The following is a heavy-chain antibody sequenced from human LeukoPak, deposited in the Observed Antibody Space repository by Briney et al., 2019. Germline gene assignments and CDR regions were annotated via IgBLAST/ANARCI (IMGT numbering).Heavy chain of an antibody. J-gene: IGHJ4*02. CDR2: IIPIFGIA. CDR1: GGTFSSDA. V-gene: IGHV1-69*04. CDR3: ARDKDLRFLEWFIDY. D-gene: IGHD3-3*01. Sequence: ASVKGSCKASGGTFSSDAISWVRQAPGQGLEWMGRIIPIFGIANYAQKFQGRVTITADKSTSTAYMELSSLRSEDTAVYYCARDKDLRFLEWFIDYWGQGTLVTVSS.